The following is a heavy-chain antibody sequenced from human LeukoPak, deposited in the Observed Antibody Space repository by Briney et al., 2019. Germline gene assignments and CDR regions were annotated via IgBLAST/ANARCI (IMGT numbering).Heavy chain of an antibody. J-gene: IGHJ1*01. D-gene: IGHD2-15*01. CDR1: GYSFTSYW. CDR3: ARLAYCSGGSCYSAEYFQH. Sequence: GESLKISCKGSGYSFTSYWIGWVRQMPGKGLEWMGIIYPGDSDTRYSPSFQGQVTISADKSISTAYLQWSSPKASDTAMYYCARLAYCSGGSCYSAEYFQHWGQGTLVTVSS. V-gene: IGHV5-51*01. CDR2: IYPGDSDT.